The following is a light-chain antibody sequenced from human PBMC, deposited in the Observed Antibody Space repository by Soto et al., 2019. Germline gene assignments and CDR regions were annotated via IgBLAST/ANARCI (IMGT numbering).Light chain of an antibody. CDR1: QRISSS. CDR2: AAS. Sequence: DVQMTKSPSSLXASVXETIXXPXRASQRISSSLNWCQHIPGQPPKLLLFAASNLHPGVPPRFSGSGSGTSFSLTISSLQPEDFAPYYCQQSFNLPRTFGPGTRMEIK. V-gene: IGKV1-39*01. J-gene: IGKJ5*01. CDR3: QQSFNLPRT.